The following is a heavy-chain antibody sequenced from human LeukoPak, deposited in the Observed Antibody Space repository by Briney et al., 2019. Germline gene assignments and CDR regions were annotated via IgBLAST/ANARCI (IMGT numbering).Heavy chain of an antibody. CDR1: GGSISSYY. V-gene: IGHV4-59*08. D-gene: IGHD2-21*01. Sequence: PSETLSLTCTVSGGSISSYYWSWIRQPPGKGLEWIGYIYYSGSTTYNPSLKSRVTISIDTSKNQFSLKLSSVTAADTAVYYCARRSQIPRLGWFDPWGQGTLVTVSS. J-gene: IGHJ5*02. CDR3: ARRSQIPRLGWFDP. CDR2: IYYSGST.